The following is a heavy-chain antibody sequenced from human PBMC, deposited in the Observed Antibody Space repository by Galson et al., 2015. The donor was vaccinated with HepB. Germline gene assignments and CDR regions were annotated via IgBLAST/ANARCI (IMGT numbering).Heavy chain of an antibody. CDR3: ARDVGIAAAGYYYGMDV. CDR2: INPNSGGT. CDR1: GYTFTGYY. D-gene: IGHD6-13*01. Sequence: SVKVSCKASGYTFTGYYMHWVRQAPGQGLEWMGWINPNSGGTNYAQKFQGWVTMTRDTSISTAYMELSRLRSDDTAVYYCARDVGIAAAGYYYGMDVWGQGTTVTVSS. J-gene: IGHJ6*02. V-gene: IGHV1-2*04.